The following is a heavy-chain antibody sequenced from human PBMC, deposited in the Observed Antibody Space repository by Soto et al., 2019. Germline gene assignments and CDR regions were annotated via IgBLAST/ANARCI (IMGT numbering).Heavy chain of an antibody. CDR3: ARGRGGVQH. D-gene: IGHD3-10*01. Sequence: QVQLQQWGAGLLKPSETLSLTCAVYGGSFSGYYWSWIRQPPGKGLEWIGELNDSGGTNYNSSLKSRVSISGATSKNQFSLNLNFVTAADTAVYYWARGRGGVQHWGQGTLVTVSS. J-gene: IGHJ1*01. V-gene: IGHV4-34*01. CDR1: GGSFSGYY. CDR2: LNDSGGT.